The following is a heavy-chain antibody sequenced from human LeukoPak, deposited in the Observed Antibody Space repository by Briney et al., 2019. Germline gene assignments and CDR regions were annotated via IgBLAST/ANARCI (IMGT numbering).Heavy chain of an antibody. V-gene: IGHV3-11*01. D-gene: IGHD3/OR15-3a*01. J-gene: IGHJ4*02. CDR1: GFTFSDFY. CDR2: ISEDGRIT. CDR3: ARRGNTDSWTVLIDY. Sequence: GGSLRLSCAGSGFTFSDFYMTWVRQAPAMGLDWISYISEDGRITYYADSLKGRFTISRDNAKNSLSLQVDSLRADDTAVYFCARRGNTDSWTVLIDYWGQGTLVTVSS.